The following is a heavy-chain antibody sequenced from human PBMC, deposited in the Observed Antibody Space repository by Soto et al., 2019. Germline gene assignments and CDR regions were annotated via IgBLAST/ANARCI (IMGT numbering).Heavy chain of an antibody. J-gene: IGHJ4*02. CDR1: GYTFTTYG. CDR2: ISTYNGNT. Sequence: QVQLVQSGAEVKKPGASVKVSCKVSGYTFTTYGISWVRQAPGQGLEWMGWISTYNGNTNYAQRLQGRVTMTTDTPTSTAYMDLRSLRSDDTAVYYCARDDYGGIFDYWGQGTPVTVS. D-gene: IGHD4-17*01. CDR3: ARDDYGGIFDY. V-gene: IGHV1-18*01.